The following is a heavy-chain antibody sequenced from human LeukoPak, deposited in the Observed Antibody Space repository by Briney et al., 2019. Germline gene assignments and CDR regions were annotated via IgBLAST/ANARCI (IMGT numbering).Heavy chain of an antibody. Sequence: GGSLRLSCAASGFTFSSYSMNWVRQAPGKGLEWVSVIYSGGSTYYADSVKGRFTISRDNSKNTLYLQMNSLRAEDTAVYYCARDRVVVVPAAIGPNYYYYGMDVWGQGTTVTVSS. D-gene: IGHD2-2*01. CDR2: IYSGGST. CDR3: ARDRVVVVPAAIGPNYYYYGMDV. V-gene: IGHV3-66*02. CDR1: GFTFSSYS. J-gene: IGHJ6*02.